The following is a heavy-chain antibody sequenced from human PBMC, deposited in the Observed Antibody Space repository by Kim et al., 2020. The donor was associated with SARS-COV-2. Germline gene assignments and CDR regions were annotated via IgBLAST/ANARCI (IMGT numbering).Heavy chain of an antibody. CDR1: GFTFSSYS. CDR2: ISSGSSTI. CDR3: ARVSFPVRYFDY. D-gene: IGHD3-9*01. J-gene: IGHJ4*02. V-gene: IGHV3-48*02. Sequence: GGSLRLSCAASGFTFSSYSMNWVRQAPGKGLEWVSYISSGSSTIYYADSVKGRFTISRDNAKNSLYLQMISLRDEDTAVYYCARVSFPVRYFDYWGQGTLVTVSS.